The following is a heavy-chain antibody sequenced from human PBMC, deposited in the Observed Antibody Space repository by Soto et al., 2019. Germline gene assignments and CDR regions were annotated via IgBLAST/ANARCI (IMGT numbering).Heavy chain of an antibody. V-gene: IGHV4-59*01. J-gene: IGHJ4*02. CDR3: ERVADQGDYFDY. CDR2: IYYSGST. Sequence: PSETLSLTCTVSGGSISSYYWSWIRQPPGKGLEWIGYIYYSGSTNYNPSLKSRVTISVDTSKNQFSLKLSSVTAADTAVYYCERVADQGDYFDYWGQGTLVTVSS. CDR1: GGSISSYY.